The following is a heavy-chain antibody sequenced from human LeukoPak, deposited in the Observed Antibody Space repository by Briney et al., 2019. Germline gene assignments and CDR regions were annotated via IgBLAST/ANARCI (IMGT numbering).Heavy chain of an antibody. V-gene: IGHV4-59*01. CDR2: VYYSGST. CDR1: GGSISTYY. CDR3: ARSQSWLVPYSFDY. Sequence: SETLSLTCTVSGGSISTYYWTWIRQPPGKGLERVGNVYYSGSTNYNPSLKSRVTISVDTSKNQFSLKLRSVTAADTAVYYCARSQSWLVPYSFDYWGQGTPVTVSS. J-gene: IGHJ4*02. D-gene: IGHD6-19*01.